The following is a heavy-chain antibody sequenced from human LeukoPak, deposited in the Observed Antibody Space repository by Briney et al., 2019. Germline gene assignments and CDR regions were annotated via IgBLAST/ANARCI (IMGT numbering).Heavy chain of an antibody. J-gene: IGHJ4*02. CDR1: GFTFSSYA. CDR2: ISGSGGST. D-gene: IGHD4-17*01. Sequence: RSGGSLRLSCAASGFTFSSYAMSWVRQAPGKGLEWVSAISGSGGSTYYADSVKGRFTISRDNSKNTLYLQMNSLRAEDTAVYYCAKDDDYVEYGYYFDFWGQGTLVTVSS. CDR3: AKDDDYVEYGYYFDF. V-gene: IGHV3-23*01.